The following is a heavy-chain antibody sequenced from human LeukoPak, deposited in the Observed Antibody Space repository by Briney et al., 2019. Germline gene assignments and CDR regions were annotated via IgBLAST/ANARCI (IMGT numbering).Heavy chain of an antibody. CDR3: ARNTYSYGSD. CDR2: IYYSGST. Sequence: SETLSLTCTVSGVSISSYYWSWIRQPPGKGLEWIGYIYYSGSTNYNPSLKSRVTISVDTSKNQFSLKLSSVTAADTAVYYCARNTYSYGSDWGQGTLVTVSS. J-gene: IGHJ4*02. D-gene: IGHD5-18*01. CDR1: GVSISSYY. V-gene: IGHV4-59*01.